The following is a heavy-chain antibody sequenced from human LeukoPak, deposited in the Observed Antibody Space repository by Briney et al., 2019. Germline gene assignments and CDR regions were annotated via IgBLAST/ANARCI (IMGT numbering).Heavy chain of an antibody. J-gene: IGHJ5*02. CDR1: GCSLSNNNYY. Sequence: PSETLSLTCTVSGCSLSNNNYYWGWIRQPPGKGLEWNGSIYYSGSTYFNPSLKSRVTISVDTSKNQFSLKLSSVTAADTAVYYCARHVVWSGYLGEFDPWGQGTLVTVSS. D-gene: IGHD3-3*01. CDR2: IYYSGST. CDR3: ARHVVWSGYLGEFDP. V-gene: IGHV4-39*01.